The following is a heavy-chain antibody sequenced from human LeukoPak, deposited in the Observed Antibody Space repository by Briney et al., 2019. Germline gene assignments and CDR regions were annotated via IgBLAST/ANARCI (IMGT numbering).Heavy chain of an antibody. V-gene: IGHV4-59*12. J-gene: IGHJ5*02. CDR1: GGSISSYY. CDR3: ARGIAAARGNWFDP. CDR2: IYYSGST. D-gene: IGHD6-13*01. Sequence: SETLSLTCTVSGGSISSYYWSWIRQPPGKGLEWIGYIYYSGSTNYNPSLKSRVTISVDTSKNQFSLKLSSVTAADTAVYYCARGIAAARGNWFDPWGQGTLVTVSS.